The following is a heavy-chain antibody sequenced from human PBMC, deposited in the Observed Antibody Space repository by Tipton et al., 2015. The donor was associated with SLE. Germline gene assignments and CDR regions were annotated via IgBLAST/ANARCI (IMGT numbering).Heavy chain of an antibody. CDR2: INSDGSIT. J-gene: IGHJ5*02. V-gene: IGHV3-74*01. Sequence: GSLRLSCAASGFSISTYWMNWVRQVPGKGLGWVSHINSDGSITNYADYVKGRFTISRDNAKNTLYLQMHSLGVEDSAVYYCSAWFNQWGQGTMVTVSS. CDR1: GFSISTYW. CDR3: SAWFNQ.